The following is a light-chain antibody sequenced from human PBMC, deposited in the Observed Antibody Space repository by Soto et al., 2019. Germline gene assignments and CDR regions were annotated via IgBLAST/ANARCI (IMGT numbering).Light chain of an antibody. V-gene: IGKV1D-8*01. CDR2: AAS. Sequence: VIWMTQSPSLLSASTGDRVTISCRMSQCISSYLAWYQQKPGKAPELLIYAASTLQSGVPSRFSGSGSGTDFTLTISCLQAEDFATYYCQQYYSFPQTFGQGNKVEIK. CDR1: QCISSY. J-gene: IGKJ1*01. CDR3: QQYYSFPQT.